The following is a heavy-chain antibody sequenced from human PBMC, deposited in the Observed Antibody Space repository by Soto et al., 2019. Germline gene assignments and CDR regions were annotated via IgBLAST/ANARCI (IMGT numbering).Heavy chain of an antibody. Sequence: ASGPTLVNPTHTRTLTCTFSGFSLSTDDVGVGWIRQPPGKALDWLAVIYWDDDKRYSPSLKSRLTITKDTSKNQVLLTMTNMDPVDTATYFCARSKYSISSFDYWGQGALVTVSS. J-gene: IGHJ4*02. CDR3: ARSKYSISSFDY. V-gene: IGHV2-5*02. D-gene: IGHD6-6*01. CDR1: GFSLSTDDVG. CDR2: IYWDDDK.